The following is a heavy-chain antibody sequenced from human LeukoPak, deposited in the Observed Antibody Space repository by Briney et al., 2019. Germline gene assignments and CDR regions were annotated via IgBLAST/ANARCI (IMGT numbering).Heavy chain of an antibody. CDR2: INPSGGRT. D-gene: IGHD3-10*01. Sequence: ASVKVSCKASGYTFTSYYMHWVRQAPGQGLEWMGLINPSGGRTSYAQKFQGRVTMTRDTSTSTVYMELSSLRSEDTAVYYCARDYGSGSYYLPPANWFDPWGQGTLVTVSS. J-gene: IGHJ5*02. CDR3: ARDYGSGSYYLPPANWFDP. CDR1: GYTFTSYY. V-gene: IGHV1-46*01.